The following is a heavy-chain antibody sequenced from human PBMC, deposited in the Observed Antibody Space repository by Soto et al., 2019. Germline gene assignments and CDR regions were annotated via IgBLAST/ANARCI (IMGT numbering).Heavy chain of an antibody. CDR2: ISYDGSNK. V-gene: IGHV3-30-3*01. D-gene: IGHD3-22*01. CDR1: GFTFSSYA. J-gene: IGHJ4*02. Sequence: VRLSCAASGFTFSSYAMHWVRQAPGKGLEWVAVISYDGSNKYYADSVKGRFTISRDNSKNTLYLQMNSLRAEDTAVYYCARGGYYDSSGYYFDSWGQGTLVTVSS. CDR3: ARGGYYDSSGYYFDS.